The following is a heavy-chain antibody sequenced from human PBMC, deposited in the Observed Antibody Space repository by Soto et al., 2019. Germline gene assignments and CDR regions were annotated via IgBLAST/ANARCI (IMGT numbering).Heavy chain of an antibody. CDR2: ISSSSSYI. V-gene: IGHV3-21*01. CDR1: GFTFSSYS. D-gene: IGHD6-6*01. CDR3: ARDNSSSSDAFDI. Sequence: GGSLSLSCAASGFTFSSYSMNWVRQAPGKGLEWVSSISSSSSYIYYADSVKGRFTISRDNAKNSLYLQMNSLRAEDTAVYYCARDNSSSSDAFDIWGQGTMVTVSS. J-gene: IGHJ3*02.